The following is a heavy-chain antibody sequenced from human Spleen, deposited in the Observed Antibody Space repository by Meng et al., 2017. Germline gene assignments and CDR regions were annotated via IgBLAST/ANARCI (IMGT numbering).Heavy chain of an antibody. CDR1: GGSISSSNW. CDR2: IYDGGST. D-gene: IGHD6-13*01. J-gene: IGHJ4*02. CDR3: ARVGSSSWFVAD. V-gene: IGHV4-4*02. Sequence: QVQLTESGPGLVKPSGTLSLTCAVSGGSISSSNWWSWVRQSPGKGLEWIGEIYDGGSTNYNPSLKSRVTISVDKSKNQFSLKLSSVTAADTAVYYCARVGSSSWFVADWGQGTLVTVSS.